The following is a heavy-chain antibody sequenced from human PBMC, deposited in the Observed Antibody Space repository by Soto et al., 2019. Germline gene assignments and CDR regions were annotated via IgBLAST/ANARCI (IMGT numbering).Heavy chain of an antibody. V-gene: IGHV4-39*01. CDR3: ASPDYYYYYMDV. CDR2: IYYSGST. J-gene: IGHJ6*03. Sequence: HLQLRESAPGLVKPWETLSLTCPVPVAPITSSGYYWGWIGHPPGKGLEWIGSIYYSGSTYYNPSLKSRVTISVDTSKNQFSLKLSSVTAADTAVYYCASPDYYYYYMDVWGKGTTVTVSS. CDR1: VAPITSSGYY.